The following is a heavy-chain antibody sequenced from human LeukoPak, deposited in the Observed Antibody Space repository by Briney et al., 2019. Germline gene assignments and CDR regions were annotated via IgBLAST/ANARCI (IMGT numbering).Heavy chain of an antibody. CDR3: ARSVSCSGGSRYYNWFDP. CDR2: IYYSGST. CDR1: GGSISSGGYY. J-gene: IGHJ5*02. D-gene: IGHD2-15*01. V-gene: IGHV4-31*03. Sequence: PSQTLSLTCTVSGGSISSGGYYWSWIRQHPGKGLEWIGYIYYSGSTYYNPSLKRRVTISVDTSTNQFSLKLSSVTAADTAVYYCARSVSCSGGSRYYNWFDPWGQGTLVTVSS.